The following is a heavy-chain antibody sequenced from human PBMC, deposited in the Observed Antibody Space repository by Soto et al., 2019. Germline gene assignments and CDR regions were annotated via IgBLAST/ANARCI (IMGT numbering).Heavy chain of an antibody. CDR1: GFTFSSYG. CDR2: IWYDGSNK. J-gene: IGHJ4*02. D-gene: IGHD1-1*01. V-gene: IGHV3-30*19. Sequence: QVQLVESGGGVVQPGRSLRLSCAASGFTFSSYGMHWVRQAPGKGLEWVAVIWYDGSNKYYADSVKGRFTISRDNSKNTLYLQMNSLRIEDTAVYYCARELERVFDYWGQGTLVTVSS. CDR3: ARELERVFDY.